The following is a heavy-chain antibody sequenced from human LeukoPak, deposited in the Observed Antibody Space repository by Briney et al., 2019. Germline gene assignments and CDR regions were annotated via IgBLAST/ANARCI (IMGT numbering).Heavy chain of an antibody. J-gene: IGHJ2*01. CDR3: ARLLRAPWNFDL. Sequence: SETLSLTCSVSGGSISNYYWSWIWQPPGKGLEWIGYIFDTGSTNYNPSLKSRVTISADTSTNQFSLKLSSVTAADTAIYYCARLLRAPWNFDLWGRGTLVTVSS. CDR2: IFDTGST. V-gene: IGHV4-59*08. CDR1: GGSISNYY. D-gene: IGHD3-16*01.